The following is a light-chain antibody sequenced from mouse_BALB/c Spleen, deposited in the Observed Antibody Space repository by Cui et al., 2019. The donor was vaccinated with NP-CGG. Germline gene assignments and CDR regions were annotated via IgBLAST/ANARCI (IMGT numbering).Light chain of an antibody. J-gene: IGLJ1*01. CDR3: VLWYSNHWV. CDR1: TGAVTTSNY. V-gene: IGLV1*01. CDR2: GTN. Sequence: QVVLTQEAALTTSPGETVTLTCRSSTGAVTTSNYANWVQEKPDHLFTGLIGGTNNRAPGVPARFSGFLTGDKAALTITGAQTEDEAIYFCVLWYSNHWVFGGGTKLTVL.